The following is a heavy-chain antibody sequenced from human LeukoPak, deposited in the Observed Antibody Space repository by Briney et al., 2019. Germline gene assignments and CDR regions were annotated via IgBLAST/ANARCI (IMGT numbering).Heavy chain of an antibody. V-gene: IGHV4-61*01. J-gene: IGHJ4*02. CDR1: GGSVSSGSYY. CDR3: ARGPMDSGYTYFDY. CDR2: IYNSGST. Sequence: SETLSLTCTVSGGSVSSGSYYWSWIRQPPGKGLEWIGYIYNSGSTKYNPSLKSRVIISVDTSKNQFSLKMSSVTAADTAVYYCARGPMDSGYTYFDYWGQGTLVSVAS. D-gene: IGHD5-12*01.